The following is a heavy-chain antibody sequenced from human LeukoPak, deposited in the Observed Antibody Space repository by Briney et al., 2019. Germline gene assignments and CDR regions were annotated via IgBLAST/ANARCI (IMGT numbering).Heavy chain of an antibody. D-gene: IGHD1-26*01. V-gene: IGHV3-30*03. Sequence: GGSLRLSCAASGFTFSSYGMHWVRQAPGKGLEWVAVISFDGSYKYYADSVKGRFTISRDNSKNTLYLQMNSLRAEDTAVYYCARARPPNWVGNHFDYWGQGTLVTVSS. CDR3: ARARPPNWVGNHFDY. CDR2: ISFDGSYK. CDR1: GFTFSSYG. J-gene: IGHJ4*02.